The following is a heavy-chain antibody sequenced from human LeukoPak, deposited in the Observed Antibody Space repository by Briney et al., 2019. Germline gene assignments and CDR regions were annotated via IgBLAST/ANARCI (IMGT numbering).Heavy chain of an antibody. D-gene: IGHD3-3*01. Sequence: SETLSLTCTVSGGSISSYYWSWIRQPPGKGLEWIGSIYYTGSTYYNPSLKSRVAMSVDASKNQFSLKLSSVTAADTAVYYCARHHPFRSGYVYYLDYWGQGTLVTVSS. CDR1: GGSISSYY. CDR2: IYYTGST. V-gene: IGHV4-59*04. J-gene: IGHJ4*02. CDR3: ARHHPFRSGYVYYLDY.